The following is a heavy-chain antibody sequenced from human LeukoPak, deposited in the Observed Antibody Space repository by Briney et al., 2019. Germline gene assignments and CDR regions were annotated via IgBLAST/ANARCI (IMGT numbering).Heavy chain of an antibody. J-gene: IGHJ4*02. Sequence: GRSLRLSCVVSGFTFSSYGMHWVRQAPGKGLEWVAFISYDGSNKYYADSVKGRFTISRDNSKYTLYLQMNSLRTEDTAVYYCAKDLQVTPDYWGQGTLVTVYS. CDR2: ISYDGSNK. D-gene: IGHD2-21*02. CDR3: AKDLQVTPDY. CDR1: GFTFSSYG. V-gene: IGHV3-30*18.